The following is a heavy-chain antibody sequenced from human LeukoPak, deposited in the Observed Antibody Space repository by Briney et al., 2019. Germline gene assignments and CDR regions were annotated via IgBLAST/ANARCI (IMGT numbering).Heavy chain of an antibody. V-gene: IGHV4-34*01. CDR1: GESFSGYY. D-gene: IGHD2-15*01. Sequence: PSETLSLTCAVYGESFSGYYWTWIRQPPGKGLEWIGEINHSGSTNYNPSLKSRITISLDTSKNQFSLKLTSVTAADTAVYYCARVTNRGYCSGGSCYFDSWGQGTLVTVPS. J-gene: IGHJ4*02. CDR2: INHSGST. CDR3: ARVTNRGYCSGGSCYFDS.